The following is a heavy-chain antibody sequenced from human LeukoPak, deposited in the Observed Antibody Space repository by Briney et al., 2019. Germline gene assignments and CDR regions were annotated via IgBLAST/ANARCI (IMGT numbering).Heavy chain of an antibody. CDR2: ISWNSGSI. CDR1: GFTFSNYA. CDR3: AKFSGGQWLALPGYFDY. Sequence: GGSLRLSCAASGFTFSNYAMHWVRQAPGKGLEWVSGISWNSGSIGYADSVKGRFTISRDNAKNSLYLQMNSLRAEDTALYYCAKFSGGQWLALPGYFDYWGQGTLVTVSS. V-gene: IGHV3-9*01. D-gene: IGHD6-19*01. J-gene: IGHJ4*02.